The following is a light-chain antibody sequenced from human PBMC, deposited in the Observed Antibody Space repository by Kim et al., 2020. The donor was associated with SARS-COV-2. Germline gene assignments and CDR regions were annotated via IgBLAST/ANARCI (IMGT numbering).Light chain of an antibody. J-gene: IGKJ2*01. V-gene: IGKV4-1*01. CDR1: QSVLYSSNNKNY. CDR3: HQYHSVPYT. Sequence: DIVMTQSPDSLAVSLGERATINCKSSQSVLYSSNNKNYLAWYQQRPGQPPKLLIYWASTRESGVPDRFSGSGSGTDFTLTISSLQAEDVSVYYCHQYHSVPYTFGQGTKVDIK. CDR2: WAS.